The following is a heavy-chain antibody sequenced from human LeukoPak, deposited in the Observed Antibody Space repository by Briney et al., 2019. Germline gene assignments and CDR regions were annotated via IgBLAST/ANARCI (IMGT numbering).Heavy chain of an antibody. CDR3: ATAGIQLWLRSGDAFDI. J-gene: IGHJ3*02. Sequence: ASVKVSCKVSGYTLTELSMHWVRQAPGKGLEWMGGFDPEDGETIYAQKFQGRVTMTEDTSTDTAYMELSSLRSEDTAVYYCATAGIQLWLRSGDAFDIWGQGTMATVSS. V-gene: IGHV1-24*01. CDR1: GYTLTELS. CDR2: FDPEDGET. D-gene: IGHD5-18*01.